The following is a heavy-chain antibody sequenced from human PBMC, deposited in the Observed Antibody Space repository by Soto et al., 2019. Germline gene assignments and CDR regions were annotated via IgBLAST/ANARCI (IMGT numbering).Heavy chain of an antibody. CDR1: GGSISSSSYY. Sequence: SETLSLTCTVSGGSISSSSYYWGWIRQPPGKGLEWIGSIYYSGSTYYNPSLKSRVTISVDTSKNQFSLKLSSVTAADTAVYYCARHEDVYYYYGMDVWGQGTTVTVSS. J-gene: IGHJ6*02. CDR3: ARHEDVYYYYGMDV. CDR2: IYYSGST. V-gene: IGHV4-39*01.